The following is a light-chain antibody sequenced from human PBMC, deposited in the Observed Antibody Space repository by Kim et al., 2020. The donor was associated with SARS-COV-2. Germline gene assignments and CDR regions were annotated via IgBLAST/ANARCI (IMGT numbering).Light chain of an antibody. CDR1: KLGDKY. J-gene: IGLJ1*01. Sequence: SVSPGQTASITCSGDKLGDKYAFWYQQKPGQSPVLVIYQDSKRPSGIPERFSGSNSGNTATLTISGTQAMDEADYYCQAWDSSTAVFGTGTKVTVL. V-gene: IGLV3-1*01. CDR3: QAWDSSTAV. CDR2: QDS.